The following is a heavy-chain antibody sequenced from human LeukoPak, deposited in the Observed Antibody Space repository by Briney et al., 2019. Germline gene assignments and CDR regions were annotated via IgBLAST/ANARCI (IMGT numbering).Heavy chain of an antibody. CDR1: GGSFSGYY. D-gene: IGHD3-22*01. V-gene: IGHV4-34*01. CDR3: ARGDDDSSGYYYYYMDV. CDR2: INHSGST. J-gene: IGHJ6*03. Sequence: SETLSLTCAVYGGSFSGYYWSWIRQPPGKGLEWIGEINHSGSTNYNPSLKSRVTISVDTSKNQFSLKLSSVTAADTAVYYCARGDDDSSGYYYYYMDVWGKGTTVTVSS.